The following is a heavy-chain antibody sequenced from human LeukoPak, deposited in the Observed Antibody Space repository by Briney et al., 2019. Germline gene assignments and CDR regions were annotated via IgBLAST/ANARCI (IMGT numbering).Heavy chain of an antibody. CDR3: AREGSRDFWSGPVYYFDY. D-gene: IGHD3-3*01. V-gene: IGHV4-34*01. J-gene: IGHJ4*02. CDR1: GESFSGYY. Sequence: SETLSLTCAVYGESFSGYYWSWIRQPPGKGLEWIGEINHSGSTNYNPSLKSRVTISVDTSKNQFSLKLSSVTAADTAVYYCAREGSRDFWSGPVYYFDYWGQGTLVTVSS. CDR2: INHSGST.